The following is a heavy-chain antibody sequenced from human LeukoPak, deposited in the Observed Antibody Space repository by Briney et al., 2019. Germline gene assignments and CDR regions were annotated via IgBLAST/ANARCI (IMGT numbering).Heavy chain of an antibody. J-gene: IGHJ4*02. CDR1: GFTFSSYA. CDR3: AKDIAPYYYDSSGYGSFDY. D-gene: IGHD3-22*01. Sequence: GSLRLSCAASGFTFSSYAMSGVRHAPGEGLEWVSVISGSVGSTYYADTVKGRFTISRDNSKNTLYLQMNSLRAEDTAVYYCAKDIAPYYYDSSGYGSFDYWGQGTLVTVSS. V-gene: IGHV3-23*01. CDR2: ISGSVGST.